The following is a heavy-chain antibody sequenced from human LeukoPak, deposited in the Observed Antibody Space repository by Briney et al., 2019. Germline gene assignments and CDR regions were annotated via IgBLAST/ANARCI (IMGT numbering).Heavy chain of an antibody. J-gene: IGHJ5*02. Sequence: QPGRSLRLSCAASGFTFSSYGMHWVRQAPGKGLEWVAVISYDGSNKYYADSVKGRFTISRDNSKNTLYLQMNSLRAEDTAVYYCAGDNPRGSGREPITWGQGTLVTVSS. CDR3: AGDNPRGSGREPIT. CDR1: GFTFSSYG. D-gene: IGHD3-10*01. V-gene: IGHV3-30*03. CDR2: ISYDGSNK.